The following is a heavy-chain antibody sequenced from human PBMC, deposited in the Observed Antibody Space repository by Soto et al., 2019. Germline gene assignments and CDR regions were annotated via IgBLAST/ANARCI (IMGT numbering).Heavy chain of an antibody. CDR3: ARAGDIVTTIGWFDP. Sequence: QVQLVQSGAEVKKPGSSVKVSCKASGGTFSTYAISWVRQAPGQGLEWMGGIIPIFGRPNYAQKFQGRVTITADESTTTAYVELSSLRSEDTAVYYCARAGDIVTTIGWFDPLGQGTLVTVSS. D-gene: IGHD5-12*01. V-gene: IGHV1-69*01. CDR2: IIPIFGRP. J-gene: IGHJ5*02. CDR1: GGTFSTYA.